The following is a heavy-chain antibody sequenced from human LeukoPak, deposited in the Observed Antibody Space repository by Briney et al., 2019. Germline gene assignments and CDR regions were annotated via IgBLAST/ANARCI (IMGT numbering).Heavy chain of an antibody. D-gene: IGHD3-3*01. CDR2: ISGSGGST. CDR1: GFTFSSYA. Sequence: GGSLRLACAASGFTFSSYAMYWVRQAPGKGLERVSGISGSGGSTYFADSVKGRFTISRDNSKNTLYLQMNSLRAEDTAVYYCAKDDSPGKEWLEVIDYWGQGTLVTVSS. V-gene: IGHV3-23*01. J-gene: IGHJ4*02. CDR3: AKDDSPGKEWLEVIDY.